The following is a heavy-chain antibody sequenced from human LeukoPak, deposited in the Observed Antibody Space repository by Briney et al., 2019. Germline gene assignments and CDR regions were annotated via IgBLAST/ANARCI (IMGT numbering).Heavy chain of an antibody. CDR2: IGTSGNVI. CDR1: GFIFSDYY. Sequence: PGGSLRLSCAASGFIFSDYYMSWIRQAPGKGLEWVSYIGTSGNVIYYADSVKGRFTISRDNAKNSLYLQMNSLSAEDTAVYYCARRSGIAVAGAFDYWGQGTLVTVSS. CDR3: ARRSGIAVAGAFDY. V-gene: IGHV3-11*01. J-gene: IGHJ4*02. D-gene: IGHD6-19*01.